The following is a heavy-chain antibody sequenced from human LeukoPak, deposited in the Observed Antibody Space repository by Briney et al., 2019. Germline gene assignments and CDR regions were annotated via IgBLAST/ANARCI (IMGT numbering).Heavy chain of an antibody. V-gene: IGHV1-2*06. Sequence: ASVKVSCKASGYSFTDKYMHWVRQAPGQGLEWMGRINPNSGGTNYVQKFQGRVTMTTETSMRTAYMELSRLTSDDTAVSYCARAGGLSWFDPWGQGTLVTVSS. J-gene: IGHJ5*02. D-gene: IGHD3-16*01. CDR2: INPNSGGT. CDR3: ARAGGLSWFDP. CDR1: GYSFTDKY.